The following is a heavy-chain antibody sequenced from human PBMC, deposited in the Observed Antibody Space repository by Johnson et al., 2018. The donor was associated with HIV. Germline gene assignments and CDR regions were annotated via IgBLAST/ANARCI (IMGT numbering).Heavy chain of an antibody. CDR1: GFTVNSNY. Sequence: VLLVESGGGLVQPGGSLRLSCAASGFTVNSNYIHWVRQAPGKGLECVSGISSGGRTYYADSVKGRLIISRDNSKNTLYLQMNSLRAEDTAVYFCARDRRYYDSSGYYHDAFDIWGQGTMVTVSS. V-gene: IGHV3-66*01. CDR3: ARDRRYYDSSGYYHDAFDI. D-gene: IGHD3-22*01. J-gene: IGHJ3*02. CDR2: ISSGGRT.